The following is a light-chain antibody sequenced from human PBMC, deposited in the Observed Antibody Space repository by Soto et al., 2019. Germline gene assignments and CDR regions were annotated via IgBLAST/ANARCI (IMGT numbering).Light chain of an antibody. Sequence: EIVLTQSPGTLSLSPGERATLSCRASQSVSSSYLAWYQQKLGQAPRLLIYGASSRATGIPDRFSGSGSGTDFTLTISRLEPEDFAVYYCQQYGSSPTFGQGTRLEIK. CDR1: QSVSSSY. CDR2: GAS. V-gene: IGKV3-20*01. J-gene: IGKJ5*01. CDR3: QQYGSSPT.